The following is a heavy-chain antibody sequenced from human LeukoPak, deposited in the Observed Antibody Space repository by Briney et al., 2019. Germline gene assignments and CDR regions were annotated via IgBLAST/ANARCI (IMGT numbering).Heavy chain of an antibody. CDR1: GDSVSGNSAA. Sequence: SQTLSLTFAISGDSVSGNSAAWNWIRQSPSRGLERLGRTYYRSKWYNDYAVSVKGRITINPDTSKNQFSLQLNSVTPEDTAVYYCARGAFIAVALYYFDYWGQGTLVTVSS. J-gene: IGHJ4*02. V-gene: IGHV6-1*01. D-gene: IGHD6-19*01. CDR2: TYYRSKWYN. CDR3: ARGAFIAVALYYFDY.